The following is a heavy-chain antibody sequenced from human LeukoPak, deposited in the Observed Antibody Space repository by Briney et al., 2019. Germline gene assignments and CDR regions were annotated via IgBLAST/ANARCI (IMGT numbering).Heavy chain of an antibody. Sequence: GGSLTLSCAASGFTFSSYEMNWLRQAPGKGLEWVSYISSSGSTIYYADSVKGRFTISRDNAKNSLYLQMNSLRGEDTAVYYCARGTSKYDSSGYFYYDYWGQGDLVTVSS. V-gene: IGHV3-48*03. D-gene: IGHD3-22*01. CDR3: ARGTSKYDSSGYFYYDY. J-gene: IGHJ4*02. CDR1: GFTFSSYE. CDR2: ISSSGSTI.